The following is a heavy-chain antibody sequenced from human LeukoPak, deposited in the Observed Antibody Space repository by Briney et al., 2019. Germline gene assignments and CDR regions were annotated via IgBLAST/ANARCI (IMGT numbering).Heavy chain of an antibody. CDR1: GDSINSHY. J-gene: IGHJ6*02. D-gene: IGHD6-19*01. V-gene: IGHV4-59*11. CDR3: AREIAVADPNYYYGMDV. CDR2: ISYSGST. Sequence: PSETLSLTCTVSGDSINSHYWSWIRQLPGKGLEWIGYISYSGSTNYNPSLKSRVTISVDTSKNQFSLKLSSVTAADTAVYYCAREIAVADPNYYYGMDVWGQGTTVTVSS.